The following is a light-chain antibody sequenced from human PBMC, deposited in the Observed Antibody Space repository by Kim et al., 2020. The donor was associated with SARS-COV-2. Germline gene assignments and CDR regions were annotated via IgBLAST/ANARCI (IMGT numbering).Light chain of an antibody. CDR2: GDT. CDR3: QSYDSSLSGSV. J-gene: IGLJ2*01. Sequence: TISGTGSSPTIAAGYDEHWYQQLPGAAPKRRVYGDTNRPSGVPDRFSGSKSGTSASLAITGLQAEDEAEYYCQSYDSSLSGSVFGRGTQLTVL. V-gene: IGLV1-40*01. CDR1: SPTIAAGYD.